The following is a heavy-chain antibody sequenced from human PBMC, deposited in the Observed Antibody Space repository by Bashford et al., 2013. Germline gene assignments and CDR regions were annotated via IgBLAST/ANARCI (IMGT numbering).Heavy chain of an antibody. V-gene: IGHV3-74*01. CDR2: INSDGSST. J-gene: IGHJ4*02. Sequence: GSLRLSCAASGFTFSSYAMHWVRQAPGKGLEWVSHINSDGSSTNYADSVKGRFTISRDNAKNTLYLQMNSLRADDTAVYFCARAHRDYVGQGTLVTVSS. CDR3: ARAHRDY. CDR1: GFTFSSYA.